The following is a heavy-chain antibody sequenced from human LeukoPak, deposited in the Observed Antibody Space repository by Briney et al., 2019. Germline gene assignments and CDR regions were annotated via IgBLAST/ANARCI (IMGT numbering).Heavy chain of an antibody. CDR1: GFSFSASW. J-gene: IGHJ4*02. Sequence: GGSLRLSRAASGFSFSASWMSWVRQAPGKGLEWVANMKQDGSEKYYVDSVKGRFSISRDNAKNSLYLQMNSLRAEDTAVYFCARGGFYYPYWGQGTLVTVSS. CDR2: MKQDGSEK. V-gene: IGHV3-7*04. CDR3: ARGGFYYPY. D-gene: IGHD2-8*01.